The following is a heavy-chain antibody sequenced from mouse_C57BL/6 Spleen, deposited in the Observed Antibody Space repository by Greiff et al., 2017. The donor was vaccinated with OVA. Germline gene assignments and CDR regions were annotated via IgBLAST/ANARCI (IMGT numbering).Heavy chain of an antibody. J-gene: IGHJ4*01. CDR2: IDPSDSET. CDR1: GYTFTSYW. V-gene: IGHV1-52*01. CDR3: AREGITTVMDY. Sequence: VQLVESGAELVRPGSSVKLSCKASGYTFTSYWMHWVKQRPIQGLEWIGNIDPSDSETHYNQKFKDKATLPVDKSSSTAYMHLSSLTSEESAVYYCAREGITTVMDYWGQGTSVTVSS. D-gene: IGHD1-1*01.